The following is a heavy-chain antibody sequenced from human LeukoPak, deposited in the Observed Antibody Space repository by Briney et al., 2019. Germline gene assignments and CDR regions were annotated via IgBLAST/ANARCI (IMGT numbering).Heavy chain of an antibody. CDR1: GFTFSSYS. CDR3: AKSPAVATIPEDD. D-gene: IGHD5-12*01. Sequence: GGSLRLSCAASGFTFSSYSMNWVRQAPGKGLEWVSSISSSSSYIYYADSVKGRFTISRDNAKNSLYLQMNSLRAEDTAVYYCAKSPAVATIPEDDWGQGTLVTVSS. V-gene: IGHV3-21*04. CDR2: ISSSSSYI. J-gene: IGHJ4*02.